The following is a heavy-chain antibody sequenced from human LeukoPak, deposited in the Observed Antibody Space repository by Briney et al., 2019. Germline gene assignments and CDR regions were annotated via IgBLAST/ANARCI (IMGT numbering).Heavy chain of an antibody. V-gene: IGHV3-23*01. CDR1: GFTFSSYA. D-gene: IGHD3-16*01. J-gene: IGHJ4*02. CDR2: INNGGTDT. Sequence: QPGGSLRLSCAASGFTFSSYAMTWVRQAPGKGLEWVSSINNGGTDTYYADSVKGRFTISRDNSKNTLYLQINSLRAEDTAVYYCTRVSYADGGYFDYWGQGTLVTVSS. CDR3: TRVSYADGGYFDY.